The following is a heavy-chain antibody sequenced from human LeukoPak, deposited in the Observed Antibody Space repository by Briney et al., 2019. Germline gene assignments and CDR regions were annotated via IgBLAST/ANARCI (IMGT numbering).Heavy chain of an antibody. Sequence: SETLSLTCTVSGGSISSYYWSWIRQPPGEGLEWIGYIYYSRSTNYNPSLKSRVTISVDTSKNQFSLKLSSVTAADTAVYYCARVFAPDAFDIWGQGTMVTVSS. CDR3: ARVFAPDAFDI. CDR2: IYYSRST. J-gene: IGHJ3*02. V-gene: IGHV4-59*01. CDR1: GGSISSYY.